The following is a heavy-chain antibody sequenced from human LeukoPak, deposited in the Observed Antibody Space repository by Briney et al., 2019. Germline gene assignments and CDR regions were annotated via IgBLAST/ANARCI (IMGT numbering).Heavy chain of an antibody. CDR3: AKDRRLGAVAVSYFDY. J-gene: IGHJ4*02. Sequence: GGSLRLSCAASGFTFSSYGMHWVRQAPGKGLEWVAVIWYDGSNKYYVDSVKGRFTISRDNSKNTLYLQMSSLRAEDTAVYYCAKDRRLGAVAVSYFDYWGQGTLVTVSS. V-gene: IGHV3-33*06. CDR1: GFTFSSYG. D-gene: IGHD6-19*01. CDR2: IWYDGSNK.